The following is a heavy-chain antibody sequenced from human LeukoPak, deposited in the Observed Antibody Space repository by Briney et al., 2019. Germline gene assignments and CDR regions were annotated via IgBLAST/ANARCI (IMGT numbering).Heavy chain of an antibody. Sequence: ASVKVSCKASGYNFNNYGIGWMRQAPGQGLEWMGWINPYNGNRNYAQKYQGRVTMTTDTSTSTAYMELGSLRSDDTAVYYCARGGQDYWGQGTLVTVSS. CDR3: ARGGQDY. CDR2: INPYNGNR. V-gene: IGHV1-18*01. J-gene: IGHJ4*02. CDR1: GYNFNNYG.